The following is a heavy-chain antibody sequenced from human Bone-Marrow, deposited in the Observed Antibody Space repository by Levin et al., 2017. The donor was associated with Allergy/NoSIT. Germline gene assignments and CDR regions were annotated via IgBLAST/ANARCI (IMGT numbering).Heavy chain of an antibody. CDR2: IYRNDSA. CDR1: GFSVRNKY. CDR3: VGDASGNYPFDY. Sequence: PGGSLRLSCAASGFSVRNKYMSWVRQAPGKGLEWVSIIYRNDSAYYTDSVKGRFTTSRDSSTDTLYLQMNSLRAEDTAMYYCVGDASGNYPFDYWGQGTLVTVSS. D-gene: IGHD3-10*01. V-gene: IGHV3-53*01. J-gene: IGHJ4*02.